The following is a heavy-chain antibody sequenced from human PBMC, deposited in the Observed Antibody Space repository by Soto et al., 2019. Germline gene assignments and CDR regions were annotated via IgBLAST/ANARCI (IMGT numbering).Heavy chain of an antibody. CDR2: ISGSGGST. V-gene: IGHV3-23*01. CDR1: GFTFSSYA. Sequence: EVQLLESGGGLVQPGGSLRLSCAASGFTFSSYAMSWVRQAPGKGLEWVSAISGSGGSTYYADSVKGRFTISRDNSKNTLYLQMNSLRAEDTAGYYCAKDVNLYSSSSEGYYYYYYIDVWGKGTTVTVSS. CDR3: AKDVNLYSSSSEGYYYYYYIDV. D-gene: IGHD6-6*01. J-gene: IGHJ6*03.